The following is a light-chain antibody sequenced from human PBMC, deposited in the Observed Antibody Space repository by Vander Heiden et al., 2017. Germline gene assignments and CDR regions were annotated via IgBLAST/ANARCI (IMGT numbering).Light chain of an antibody. CDR1: PSISSSY. CDR3: QQYGSSPPLT. Sequence: EIVLTQSPGTLSLSPGEQATLSCRASPSISSSYLAWYQQKPGQAPRLLIYGASSRATGIPDRFSGSGSRTDFTLTISRLEPEDFAVYYCQQYGSSPPLTFGGGTKVEIK. V-gene: IGKV3-20*01. J-gene: IGKJ4*01. CDR2: GAS.